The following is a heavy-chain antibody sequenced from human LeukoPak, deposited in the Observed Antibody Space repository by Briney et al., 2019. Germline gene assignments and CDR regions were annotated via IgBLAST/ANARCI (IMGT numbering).Heavy chain of an antibody. J-gene: IGHJ6*02. Sequence: PSETLSLTCTVHGGSFSGYYWSWIRQPPGKGLEWIGEINHSGSTNYNPSLKSRVTISVDTSKNQFSLKLSSVTAADTAVYYCARGALTLTGYYYYYYGMDVWGQGTTVTVSS. CDR2: INHSGST. D-gene: IGHD3-9*01. CDR1: GGSFSGYY. V-gene: IGHV4-34*01. CDR3: ARGALTLTGYYYYYYGMDV.